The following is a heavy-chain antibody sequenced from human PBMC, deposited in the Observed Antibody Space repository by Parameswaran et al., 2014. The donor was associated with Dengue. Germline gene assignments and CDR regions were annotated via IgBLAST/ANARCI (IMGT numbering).Heavy chain of an antibody. D-gene: IGHD3-22*01. J-gene: IGHJ5*02. CDR3: ARDDGVDYYDSKDWFDP. CDR2: ISSSSSYI. V-gene: IGHV3-21*01. Sequence: WIRQPPGKGLEWVSSISSSSSYIYYADSVKGRFTISRDNAKNSLYLQMNSLRAEDTAVYYCARDDGVDYYDSKDWFDPWGQGTLVTVSS.